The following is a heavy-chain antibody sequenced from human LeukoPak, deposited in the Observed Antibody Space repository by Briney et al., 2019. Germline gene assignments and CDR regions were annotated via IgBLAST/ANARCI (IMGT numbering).Heavy chain of an antibody. CDR3: AKGGPRGQVRGIQLWSLRPFDY. V-gene: IGHV3-43*02. Sequence: QPGGSLRLSCAASGFTFDDYAMHWVRQAPGKGLEWVSLISGDGGSTYYADSVKGRFTISRDNSKNSLYLQMNSLRTEDTALYYCAKGGPRGQVRGIQLWSLRPFDYWGQGTLVTVSS. CDR1: GFTFDDYA. CDR2: ISGDGGST. D-gene: IGHD5-18*01. J-gene: IGHJ4*02.